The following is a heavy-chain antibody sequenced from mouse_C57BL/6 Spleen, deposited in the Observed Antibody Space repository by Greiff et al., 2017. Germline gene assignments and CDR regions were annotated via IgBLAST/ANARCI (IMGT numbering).Heavy chain of an antibody. J-gene: IGHJ2*01. V-gene: IGHV14-2*01. CDR1: GFNIKDYY. CDR2: IDPEDGET. D-gene: IGHD2-3*01. Sequence: DVQLQESGAELVKPGASVKLSCTASGFNIKDYYMHWVKQRTEQGLEWIGRIDPEDGETKYAPKFQGKATITADTSSNTAYLQLSSLTSEDTAVYYCARSRPRVYDGYYGKDYWGQGTTLTVSS. CDR3: ARSRPRVYDGYYGKDY.